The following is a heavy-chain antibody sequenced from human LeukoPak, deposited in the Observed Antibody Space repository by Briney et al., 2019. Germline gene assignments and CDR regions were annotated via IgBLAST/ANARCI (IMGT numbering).Heavy chain of an antibody. V-gene: IGHV3-7*03. D-gene: IGHD3-22*01. Sequence: GGSLRLSCEGSAFIFSGHWMNWVRQTPGKGLEWVASIKEDGSERQYVDSVKGRFSISRDNTKGSLFLQLNSLRAEDTAVYYCARLDGASYYDSSGCIDYWGQGTLVTVSS. CDR1: AFIFSGHW. CDR2: IKEDGSER. J-gene: IGHJ4*02. CDR3: ARLDGASYYDSSGCIDY.